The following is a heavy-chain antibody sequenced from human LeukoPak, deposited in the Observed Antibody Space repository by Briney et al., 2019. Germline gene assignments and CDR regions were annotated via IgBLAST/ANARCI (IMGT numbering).Heavy chain of an antibody. D-gene: IGHD1-26*01. CDR2: IIPIFGTA. J-gene: IGHJ1*01. V-gene: IGHV1-69*13. Sequence: GASVKVSCKASGGTFSSYAISWVRQAPGQGLEWMGGIIPIFGTANYAQKFQGRVTITADESTSTAYMELSSLRSEDTAVYYCARGSVGASDYFQHWGQGTLVAVSS. CDR1: GGTFSSYA. CDR3: ARGSVGASDYFQH.